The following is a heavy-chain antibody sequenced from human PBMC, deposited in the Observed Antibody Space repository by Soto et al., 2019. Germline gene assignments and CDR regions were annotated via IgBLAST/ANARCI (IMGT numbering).Heavy chain of an antibody. D-gene: IGHD2-2*01. CDR1: GGTFSSYA. Sequence: QVQLVQSGAEVKKPGSSVKVSCKASGGTFSSYAISWVRQAPGQGLEWMGGIIPIFGTANYAKKFQGRVTITADESTTTAYMELSSLSSEDTAVYYCATVGVCTSTSCYGYYYYGMDVWGQGTTVTVSS. CDR2: IIPIFGTA. CDR3: ATVGVCTSTSCYGYYYYGMDV. V-gene: IGHV1-69*01. J-gene: IGHJ6*02.